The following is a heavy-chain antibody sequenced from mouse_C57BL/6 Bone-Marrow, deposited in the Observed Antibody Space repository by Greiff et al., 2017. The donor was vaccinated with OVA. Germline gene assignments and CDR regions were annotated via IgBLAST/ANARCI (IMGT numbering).Heavy chain of an antibody. Sequence: EVMLVESGGGLVQPGESLKLSCESNEYEFPSHDMSWVRKTPEKRLELVAAIISDGGSTYYPDTMERRFIISTDTTKKTLYLQMSSLRSEDTALYYCASDNYGSNDGVFYWYFGVWGTGTTVTVSS. CDR2: IISDGGST. CDR3: ASDNYGSNDGVFYWYFGV. V-gene: IGHV5-2*01. CDR1: EYEFPSHD. J-gene: IGHJ1*03. D-gene: IGHD1-1*01.